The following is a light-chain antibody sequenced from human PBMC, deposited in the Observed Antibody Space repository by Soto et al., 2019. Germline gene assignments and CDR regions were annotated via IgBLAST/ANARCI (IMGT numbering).Light chain of an antibody. CDR1: QYINNR. CDR2: QTS. J-gene: IGKJ1*01. Sequence: EIVLTQSPATLSSFPGDRVTLYCRASQYINNRLAWYQHRPGQAPRLLIYQTSLRAAGIPARFSASGSGTDFTLTISDVQPEDFALYYCHQRQSWPRTFGQGTKVDI. CDR3: HQRQSWPRT. V-gene: IGKV3-11*01.